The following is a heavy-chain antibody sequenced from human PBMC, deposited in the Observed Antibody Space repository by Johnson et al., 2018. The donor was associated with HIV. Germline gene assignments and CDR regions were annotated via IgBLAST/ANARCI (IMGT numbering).Heavy chain of an antibody. J-gene: IGHJ3*02. CDR3: AREGGDGYSPSAFDI. Sequence: VQLVESGGGLVQPGGSLRLSCAASGFTVSSNYMSWVRQAPGKGLEWVSVIYSGGRTYHADSVKGRFTISRDNSKNTLYLQMNSLRAEDTAVYYCAREGGDGYSPSAFDIWGQVTMVTVSS. CDR1: GFTVSSNY. V-gene: IGHV3-66*02. D-gene: IGHD5-24*01. CDR2: IYSGGRT.